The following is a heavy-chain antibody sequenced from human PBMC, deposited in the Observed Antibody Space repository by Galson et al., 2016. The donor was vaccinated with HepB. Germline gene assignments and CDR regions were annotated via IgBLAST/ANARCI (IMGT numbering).Heavy chain of an antibody. CDR3: ARSNYHDTSRAFDI. V-gene: IGHV4-31*03. J-gene: IGHJ3*02. D-gene: IGHD3-22*01. Sequence: TLSLTCTVSGGSISSLGHYWTWIRQNPEKGLQWIGYMYYSGNAHYNPSLKSRVIISIDTSKNQSSLKLSSVTAADTAVYFGARSNYHDTSRAFDIWGQGTVITVSS. CDR2: MYYSGNA. CDR1: GGSISSLGHY.